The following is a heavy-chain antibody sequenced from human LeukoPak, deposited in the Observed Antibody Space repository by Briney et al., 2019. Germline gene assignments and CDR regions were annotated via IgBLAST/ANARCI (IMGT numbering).Heavy chain of an antibody. Sequence: QPGGSLRLSCLTSGFTLSTNAMSWVRQAPGKGLEWISGISGSGASTYYADSVKGRFTISRDDSRNTLYLQMNSLRAEDTAVYYCARESDGTYSSGWRPLLEYYFDSWGQGTLVTVSS. CDR1: GFTLSTNA. CDR2: ISGSGAST. D-gene: IGHD5-18*01. J-gene: IGHJ4*02. CDR3: ARESDGTYSSGWRPLLEYYFDS. V-gene: IGHV3-23*01.